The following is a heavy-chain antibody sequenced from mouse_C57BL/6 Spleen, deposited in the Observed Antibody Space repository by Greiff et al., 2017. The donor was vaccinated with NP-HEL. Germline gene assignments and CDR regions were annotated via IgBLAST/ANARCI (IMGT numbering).Heavy chain of an antibody. V-gene: IGHV10-1*01. J-gene: IGHJ4*01. CDR3: VRQPGSYAMDY. CDR2: IRSKSNNYAT. Sequence: EVQRVESGGGLVQPKGSLKLSCAASGFSFNTYAMNWVRQAPGKGLEWVARIRSKSNNYATYYADSVKDRFTISRDDSESMLYLQMNNLKTEDTAMYYCVRQPGSYAMDYWGQGTSVTVSS. D-gene: IGHD1-1*01. CDR1: GFSFNTYA.